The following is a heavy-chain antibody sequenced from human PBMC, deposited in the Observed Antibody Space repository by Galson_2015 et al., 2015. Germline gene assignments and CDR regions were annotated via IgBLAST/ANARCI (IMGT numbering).Heavy chain of an antibody. J-gene: IGHJ4*02. CDR1: GYTFTSYG. Sequence: CTASGYTFTSYGISWVRQAHGQGLEWMGWISAYNGNTNYAQKLQGRVTMTTDTSTSTAYMGLRSLRSDDTAVYYCARGIAASGPGFPFDYWAQGTLVTVSS. CDR3: ARGIAASGPGFPFDY. CDR2: ISAYNGNT. V-gene: IGHV1-18*01. D-gene: IGHD6-13*01.